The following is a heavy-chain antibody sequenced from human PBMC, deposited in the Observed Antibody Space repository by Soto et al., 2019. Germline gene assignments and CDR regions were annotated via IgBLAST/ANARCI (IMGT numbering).Heavy chain of an antibody. V-gene: IGHV3-74*01. CDR3: AGGPGGNSAFDY. CDR2: INSDGSST. D-gene: IGHD2-21*02. J-gene: IGHJ4*02. CDR1: GFTLSSYW. Sequence: GGSLRLSCAASGFTLSSYWMHWVRQVPGKGLVWVSRINSDGSSTTYADTVKGRFTISRDNAKNTLYLQMNSLRAEDTAVYYCAGGPGGNSAFDYWGQGTLVTVSS.